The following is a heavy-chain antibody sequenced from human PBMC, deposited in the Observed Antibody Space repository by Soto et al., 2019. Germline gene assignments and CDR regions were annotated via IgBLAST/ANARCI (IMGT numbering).Heavy chain of an antibody. V-gene: IGHV1-18*01. Sequence: ASVKVSCKASGYTFTSYGISWVRQAPGQGLEWMGWISAYNGNTNYAQNLQGRVNMTTDTSTSTAYMELQSLRSDDTAVYYCAREGGADIVVVPAAMAFYCAGMDVWGQGTTVTVSS. D-gene: IGHD2-2*01. CDR2: ISAYNGNT. CDR3: AREGGADIVVVPAAMAFYCAGMDV. CDR1: GYTFTSYG. J-gene: IGHJ6*02.